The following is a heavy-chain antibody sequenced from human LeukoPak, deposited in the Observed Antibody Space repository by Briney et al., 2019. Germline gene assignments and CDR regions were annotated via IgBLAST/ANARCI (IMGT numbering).Heavy chain of an antibody. Sequence: SETLSLTCTVSGGSITSTTYYWGWIRQPPGKGLEWIGSIYYSGSTYYNPSLKSRVTISVDTSKNQFSLKLSSVTAADTAVYYCARGRRLCMVRGVCSRWFDPWGQGTLVTVSS. J-gene: IGHJ5*02. D-gene: IGHD3-10*01. CDR3: ARGRRLCMVRGVCSRWFDP. CDR1: GGSITSTTYY. V-gene: IGHV4-39*07. CDR2: IYYSGST.